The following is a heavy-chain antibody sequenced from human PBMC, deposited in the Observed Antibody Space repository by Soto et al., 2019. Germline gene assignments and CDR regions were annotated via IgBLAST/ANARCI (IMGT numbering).Heavy chain of an antibody. V-gene: IGHV3-43*01. CDR2: ISQHGRIT. J-gene: IGHJ4*02. Sequence: VGSLRLSCRASVLTLDDYITLWVRHARRKGMEWVSLISQHGRITYHEHSVKDRFTIYRDNRKNSLYLQMNSLTTDDTALYYCAKAGAYNYESYFDYWGQGTLVTVSS. CDR1: VLTLDDYI. CDR3: AKAGAYNYESYFDY. D-gene: IGHD5-18*01.